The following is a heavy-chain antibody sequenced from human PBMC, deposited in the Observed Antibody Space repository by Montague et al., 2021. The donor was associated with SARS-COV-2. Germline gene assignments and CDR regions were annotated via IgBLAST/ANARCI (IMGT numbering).Heavy chain of an antibody. CDR3: ARTSASSDD. V-gene: IGHV6-1*01. D-gene: IGHD1-26*01. Sequence: NDYPVSVKSRITINPDTSKNQNSLQLNSVTPGDTAVYYCARTSASSDDWGQGTMVTVSS. CDR2: N. J-gene: IGHJ4*02.